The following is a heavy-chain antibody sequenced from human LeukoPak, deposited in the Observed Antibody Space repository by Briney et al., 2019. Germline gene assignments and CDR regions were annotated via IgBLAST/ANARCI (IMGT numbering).Heavy chain of an antibody. CDR2: VYYSGST. CDR1: GGSITSSDYY. CDR3: ARQEMGHDY. Sequence: SETLSLTCSVSGGSITSSDYYWGWIRRPPGKGLEWIGSVYYSGSTYYNPSLKSRVTISVDTSKNQFSLKLSSVTAADTAVYYCARQEMGHDYWGQGTLVTVSS. D-gene: IGHD2-8*01. V-gene: IGHV4-39*01. J-gene: IGHJ4*02.